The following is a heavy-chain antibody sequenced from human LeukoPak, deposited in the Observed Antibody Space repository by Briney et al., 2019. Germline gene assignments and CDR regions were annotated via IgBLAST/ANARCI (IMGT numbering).Heavy chain of an antibody. Sequence: GGSLRLSCTASGFTFGDYDVSWVRQAPGRGLEWVANIKQDGSEKYYVDSTKGRFTISRDNAKSSLFLQMNSLRAEDTAVYYCARDVEASNFWTGYSYWGQGSLVTVSS. CDR2: IKQDGSEK. CDR1: GFTFGDYD. CDR3: ARDVEASNFWTGYSY. D-gene: IGHD3/OR15-3a*01. J-gene: IGHJ4*02. V-gene: IGHV3-7*01.